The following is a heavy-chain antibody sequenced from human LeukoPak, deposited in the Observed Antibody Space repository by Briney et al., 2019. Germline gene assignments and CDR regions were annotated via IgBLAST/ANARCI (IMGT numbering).Heavy chain of an antibody. D-gene: IGHD3-16*02. J-gene: IGHJ3*02. CDR3: ARVLRDYVRWSYRYLGTGRAFDI. CDR2: MNPNSGNT. V-gene: IGHV1-8*01. CDR1: GYTFSTYV. Sequence: GASVKVSCKASGYTFSTYVINWARQATGQGLEWMGWMNPNSGNTGNTQKFQGRVTMSTNTSIRTTYMELSSLRSEDTAVYYCARVLRDYVRWSYRYLGTGRAFDIWGQGTTVTVSS.